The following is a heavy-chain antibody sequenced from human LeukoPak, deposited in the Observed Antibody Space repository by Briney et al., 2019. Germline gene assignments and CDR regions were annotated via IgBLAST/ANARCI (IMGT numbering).Heavy chain of an antibody. D-gene: IGHD3-10*01. CDR1: GFTFSSYA. CDR2: ISYDGSNK. V-gene: IGHV3-30-3*01. Sequence: PGESLRLSCAASGFTFSSYAMHWVRQAPGKGLEWVAVISYDGSNKYYADSVKGRFTISRDNSKNTLYLQMNSLRAEDTAIYYCARDLSPVVRASPMGYWGQGTLVTVSS. CDR3: ARDLSPVVRASPMGY. J-gene: IGHJ4*02.